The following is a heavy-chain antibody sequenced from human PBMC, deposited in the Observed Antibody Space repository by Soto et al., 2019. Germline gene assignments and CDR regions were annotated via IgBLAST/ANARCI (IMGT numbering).Heavy chain of an antibody. CDR1: AGSVSSGGYY. Sequence: AXETLSLSCSVSAGSVSSGGYYWNWIRQPPGKGLEWIGYIYHSGGTYSSPSLRSRVTISVDTSKNQFSLKLTSVTAADTAVYYCARDRGGYGVFDYWGQGTLVTVSS. CDR3: ARDRGGYGVFDY. J-gene: IGHJ4*02. CDR2: IYHSGGT. D-gene: IGHD5-12*01. V-gene: IGHV4-31*03.